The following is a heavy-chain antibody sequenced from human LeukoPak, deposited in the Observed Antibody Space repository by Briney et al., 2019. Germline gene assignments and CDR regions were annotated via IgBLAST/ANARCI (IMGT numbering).Heavy chain of an antibody. J-gene: IGHJ4*02. D-gene: IGHD2-15*01. CDR2: IRYDGSNK. V-gene: IGHV3-30*02. CDR3: AKVWDMEYCTGGSCYGVHY. Sequence: GGSLRLSCAASGFTFSSYGMHWVRQAPGKGLEWVTFIRYDGSNKYYADYVKGRFTISRDNSKTTLYLQMNSLRAEDTAVYYCAKVWDMEYCTGGSCYGVHYWGQGTLVTVSS. CDR1: GFTFSSYG.